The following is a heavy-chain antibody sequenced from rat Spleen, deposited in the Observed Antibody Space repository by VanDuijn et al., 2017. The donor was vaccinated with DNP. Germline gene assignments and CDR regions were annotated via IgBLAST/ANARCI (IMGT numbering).Heavy chain of an antibody. CDR3: AKAGGYSPWYFDY. V-gene: IGHV5-7*01. Sequence: EVQLVESGGGLVQPGGSMKLSCAASGFTFSDYAMAWVRQSPKKGLEWVATIIYDGSSTYYRDSVKGRFTISRDNAILTLYLKMDSLRSEDTATYYCAKAGGYSPWYFDYWGPGTMVTVSS. D-gene: IGHD1-11*01. J-gene: IGHJ1*01. CDR1: GFTFSDYA. CDR2: IIYDGSST.